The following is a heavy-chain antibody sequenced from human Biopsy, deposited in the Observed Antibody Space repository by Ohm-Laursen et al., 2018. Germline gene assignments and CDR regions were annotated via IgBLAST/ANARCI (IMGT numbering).Heavy chain of an antibody. CDR3: AISNPASNYKWNDQDEALDF. V-gene: IGHV3-30*03. D-gene: IGHD1-20*01. J-gene: IGHJ3*01. CDR1: GFSFSSYG. CDR2: ISDDGRNK. Sequence: SLRLSCSASGFSFSSYGMHWVRQAPGKGLEWVAVISDDGRNKYYIDSVRGRFTISRDNTKNSLYLQMDSLRTEDTAVYFCAISNPASNYKWNDQDEALDFWGQGTMVTVAS.